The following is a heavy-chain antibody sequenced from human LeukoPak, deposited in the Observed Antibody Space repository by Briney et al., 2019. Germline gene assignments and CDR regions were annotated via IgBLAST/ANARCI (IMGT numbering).Heavy chain of an antibody. J-gene: IGHJ4*02. D-gene: IGHD1-7*01. CDR1: GFTFSSYA. V-gene: IGHV3-23*01. CDR2: ISGSGGST. CDR3: AKIRVVFNWNYAYYFDS. Sequence: GGSLRLSCAASGFTFSSYAMSWVRQAPGKGLEWVSAISGSGGSTYYADSVKGRFTISRDNSKNSLYLQMNSLRAEDTAVYYCAKIRVVFNWNYAYYFDSWGQGTLVTVSS.